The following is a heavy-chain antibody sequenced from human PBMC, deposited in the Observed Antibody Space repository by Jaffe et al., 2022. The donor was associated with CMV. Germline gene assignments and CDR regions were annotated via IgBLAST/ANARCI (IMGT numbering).Heavy chain of an antibody. CDR2: IRSKANSYAT. Sequence: EVQLVESGGGLVQPGGSLKLSCAASGFTFSGSAMHWVRQASGKGLEWVGRIRSKANSYATAYAASVKGRFTISRDDSKNTAYLQMNSLKTEDTAVYYCTGTRQYCSGGSCYYGMDVWGQGTTVTVSS. J-gene: IGHJ6*02. CDR1: GFTFSGSA. CDR3: TGTRQYCSGGSCYYGMDV. D-gene: IGHD2-15*01. V-gene: IGHV3-73*02.